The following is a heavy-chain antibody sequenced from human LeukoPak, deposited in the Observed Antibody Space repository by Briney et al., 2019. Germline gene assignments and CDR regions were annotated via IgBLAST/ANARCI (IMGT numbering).Heavy chain of an antibody. J-gene: IGHJ4*02. CDR2: ISSSGTTI. D-gene: IGHD2-2*01. CDR3: ARKYCSTTSCLFDN. Sequence: GGSLRLSCAASGFTFSCYEMNWVRQAPGKGLQWVSDISSSGTTIYYADSVKGRFTISRDNAKNSLYLQMNSLRAEDTAVYYCARKYCSTTSCLFDNWGQGTLVTVSS. CDR1: GFTFSCYE. V-gene: IGHV3-48*03.